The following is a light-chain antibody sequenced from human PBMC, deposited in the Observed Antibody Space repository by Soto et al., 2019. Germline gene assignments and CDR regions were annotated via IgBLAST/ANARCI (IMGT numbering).Light chain of an antibody. CDR1: QSISIW. J-gene: IGKJ1*01. V-gene: IGKV1-5*03. CDR2: KAS. Sequence: DIQMTQSPSTLSASVGDRVTITCRASQSISIWLAWYQQKPGKAPKILIYKASSLESGVPPRFSGSGSGTEFTLTISSLQPDDFATYYCQQYSTYTPRTFGQGTKVDIK. CDR3: QQYSTYTPRT.